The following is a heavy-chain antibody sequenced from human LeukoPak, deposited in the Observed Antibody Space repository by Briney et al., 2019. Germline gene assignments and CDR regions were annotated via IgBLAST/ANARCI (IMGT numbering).Heavy chain of an antibody. Sequence: GSSVKVSCKASGGTFSSYAISWVQQAPGQGLEWMGGIIPIFGTANYAQKFQGRVTITADESTSTAYMELSSLRSEDTAVYYCARSGEGYFDWLSPNYWGQGTLVTVSS. J-gene: IGHJ4*02. D-gene: IGHD3-9*01. CDR2: IIPIFGTA. CDR1: GGTFSSYA. CDR3: ARSGEGYFDWLSPNY. V-gene: IGHV1-69*01.